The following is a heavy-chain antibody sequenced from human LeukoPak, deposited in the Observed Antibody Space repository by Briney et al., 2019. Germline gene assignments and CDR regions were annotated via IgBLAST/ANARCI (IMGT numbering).Heavy chain of an antibody. J-gene: IGHJ4*02. CDR2: ISGSAGST. D-gene: IGHD6-19*01. V-gene: IGHV3-23*01. CDR3: AKDEVAVAGPDY. CDR1: GFSFSTHG. Sequence: PGGSLRLSCVASGFSFSTHGMNWVRQAPGKGLEWVAAISGSAGSTYYADSVKGRFTISRDNSKNTLYLQMNSLRAEDTAVYYCAKDEVAVAGPDYWGQGTLVTVSS.